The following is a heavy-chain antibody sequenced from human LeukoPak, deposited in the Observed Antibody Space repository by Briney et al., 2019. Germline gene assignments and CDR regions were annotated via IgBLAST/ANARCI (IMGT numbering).Heavy chain of an antibody. D-gene: IGHD2/OR15-2a*01. CDR3: ARSNLNDY. CDR2: ITSSSSSNI. Sequence: PGGSLRLSCAASGFTFSTYWMTWVRQAPGKGLVWVSAITSSSSSNIYYADSVKGRFTLSRDYAKNSLYLQMNSLRAEDTAAYYCARSNLNDYWGQGTLVTVSS. V-gene: IGHV3-21*01. J-gene: IGHJ4*02. CDR1: GFTFSTYW.